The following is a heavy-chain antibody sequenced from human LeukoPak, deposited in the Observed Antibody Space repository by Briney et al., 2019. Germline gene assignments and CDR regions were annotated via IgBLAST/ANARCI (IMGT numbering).Heavy chain of an antibody. CDR3: ASLARYYYGSGWPSIDY. CDR1: GVSISSYY. J-gene: IGHJ4*02. Sequence: SETLSLTCTVSGVSISSYYWSWIRQPPGKGLEWIGYIYYSGSTNYNPSLKSRVTISVDTSKNQFSLKLSSVTDADTAVYYCASLARYYYGSGWPSIDYWGQGTLVTVSS. D-gene: IGHD3-10*01. CDR2: IYYSGST. V-gene: IGHV4-59*01.